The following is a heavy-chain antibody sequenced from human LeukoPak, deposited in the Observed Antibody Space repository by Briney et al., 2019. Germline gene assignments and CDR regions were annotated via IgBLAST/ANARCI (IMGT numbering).Heavy chain of an antibody. CDR3: ARDYYGMGAADY. J-gene: IGHJ4*02. CDR1: GGSIRSSSYY. Sequence: PSETLSLTCSVSGGSIRSSSYYWAWIRQPPGKGLEWIGSIYYSGSTYYNPSLKSRVTISVDTSKNQFALKLSSVTAADTAVYYFARDYYGMGAADYWGQGTLVTVSS. V-gene: IGHV4-39*06. D-gene: IGHD3-10*01. CDR2: IYYSGST.